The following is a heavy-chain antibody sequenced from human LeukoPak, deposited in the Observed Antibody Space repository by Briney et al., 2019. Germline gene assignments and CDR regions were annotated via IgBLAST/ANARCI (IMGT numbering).Heavy chain of an antibody. V-gene: IGHV4-30-2*01. Sequence: SQTLSLTCAVSGGSISSGGYSWSWIRQPPGKGLEWIGYIYHSGSTYYNPSLKSRVTISVDRSKNQFSLKLSSVTAADTAVYYCARGTVGATYYYGMDVWGQGTTVTVSS. CDR3: ARGTVGATYYYGMDV. J-gene: IGHJ6*02. CDR1: GGSISSGGYS. D-gene: IGHD1-26*01. CDR2: IYHSGST.